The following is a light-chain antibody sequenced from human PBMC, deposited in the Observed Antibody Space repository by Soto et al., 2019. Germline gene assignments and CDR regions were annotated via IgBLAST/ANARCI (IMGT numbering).Light chain of an antibody. CDR1: ETISTF. CDR2: AAS. V-gene: IGKV1-39*01. J-gene: IGKJ5*01. CDR3: QQSYSTSPIT. Sequence: DIQMTQSPSSLSASVGDRVTMTCQASETISTFLNWYQHKPGKAPKLLISAASRLQSGVPSRFSGSGSVTDFTLTINGLQPEDFASYYCQQSYSTSPITFGQGTRLDI.